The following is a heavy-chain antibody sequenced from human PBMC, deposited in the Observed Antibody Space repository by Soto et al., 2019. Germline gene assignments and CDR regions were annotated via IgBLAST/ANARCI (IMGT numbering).Heavy chain of an antibody. D-gene: IGHD2-21*02. CDR2: ISDSGST. CDR3: ERYDHTGVTPFDY. Sequence: SETLSLTCTVSGGSISSGNYYCSWIRQHPGKGLEWIGYISDSGSTYYNPSLRSRVTISVDRSKNQFSLKLSSVTAADTALYYCERYDHTGVTPFDYWGQGTLVTVSS. CDR1: GGSISSGNYY. V-gene: IGHV4-31*03. J-gene: IGHJ4*02.